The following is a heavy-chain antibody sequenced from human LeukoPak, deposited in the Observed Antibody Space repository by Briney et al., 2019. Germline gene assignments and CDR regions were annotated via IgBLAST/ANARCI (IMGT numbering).Heavy chain of an antibody. CDR2: INHSGST. V-gene: IGHV4-34*01. D-gene: IGHD6-19*01. Sequence: SETLSLTCAVYGGSFSGYYWSWIRQPPGKGLEWIGEINHSGSTNYNPSLKSRVTISVDTSKNQFSLKLSSVTAADTAVYYCARPVSGSRGWYYNYWGQGTLVTVPS. J-gene: IGHJ4*02. CDR1: GGSFSGYY. CDR3: ARPVSGSRGWYYNY.